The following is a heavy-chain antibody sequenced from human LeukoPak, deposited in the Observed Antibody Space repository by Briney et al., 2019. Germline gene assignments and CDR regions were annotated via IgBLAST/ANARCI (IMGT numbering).Heavy chain of an antibody. Sequence: SETLSLTCTVSGGSISSSSYYWGWIRQPPGKGLEWIGRIYYSGSTYYNPSLKSRVTISVDTSKNQFSLKLSSVTAADTAVYYCARHCGYKSPHCGDFDYWGQGTLVTVSS. CDR1: GGSISSSSYY. D-gene: IGHD5-24*01. J-gene: IGHJ4*02. V-gene: IGHV4-39*01. CDR2: IYYSGST. CDR3: ARHCGYKSPHCGDFDY.